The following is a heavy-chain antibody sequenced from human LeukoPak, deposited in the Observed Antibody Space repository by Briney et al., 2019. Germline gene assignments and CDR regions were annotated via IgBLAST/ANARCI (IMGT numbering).Heavy chain of an antibody. CDR3: ARDPGDYYFDY. V-gene: IGHV3-7*01. J-gene: IGHJ4*02. D-gene: IGHD3-10*01. CDR2: IKQDGSEK. Sequence: QPGGSLRLSRAASGFTFSSYWMSWVRQAPGKGLEWVANIKQDGSEKYYVDSVKGRFTISRDNAKNSLYLQMNSLRAEDTAVYYCARDPGDYYFDYWGQGTLVTVSS. CDR1: GFTFSSYW.